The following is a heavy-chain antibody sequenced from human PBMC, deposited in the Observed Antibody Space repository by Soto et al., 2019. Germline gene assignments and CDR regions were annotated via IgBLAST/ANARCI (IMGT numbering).Heavy chain of an antibody. CDR2: IVVGSGNT. J-gene: IGHJ6*02. CDR1: GFTFTSSA. CDR3: AADEGYSSSSSYYYYGLDV. V-gene: IGHV1-58*01. D-gene: IGHD6-6*01. Sequence: SVKISCKASGFTFTSSAVQWVRQARGQRLEWIGWIVVGSGNTNYAQKFQERVTITRDMSTSTAYMELSSLRSEDTAVYYCAADEGYSSSSSYYYYGLDVWGQGTTVTVSS.